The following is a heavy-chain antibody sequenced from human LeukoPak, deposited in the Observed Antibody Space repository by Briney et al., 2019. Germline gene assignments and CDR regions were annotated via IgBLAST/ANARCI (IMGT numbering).Heavy chain of an antibody. Sequence: GGSLRLSCAASGFTFSSYAMSWVRQAPGKGLEWVSAISETGGTRNYVDSVKGRFTISRDTSKNTLYLQMSSLRAEDTALYYCAREVATITYAFDIWGQGTMVTVSS. V-gene: IGHV3-23*01. CDR2: ISETGGTR. J-gene: IGHJ3*02. CDR1: GFTFSSYA. D-gene: IGHD5-24*01. CDR3: AREVATITYAFDI.